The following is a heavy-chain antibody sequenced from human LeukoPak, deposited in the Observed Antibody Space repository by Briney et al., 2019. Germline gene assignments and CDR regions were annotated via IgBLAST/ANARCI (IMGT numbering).Heavy chain of an antibody. Sequence: ASVKVSCKASGYRFTDFHIRWVRQAPGQGIEWMGWINPATGMKPNSGGTYYAKKFWGRVTMTTDTSISTVYLEMSSLTIDDTTRYFCGRVKKILPEFEIWGQGTLLTVSS. CDR3: GRVKKILPEFEI. J-gene: IGHJ4*02. D-gene: IGHD2-21*01. V-gene: IGHV1-2*02. CDR2: INPATGMKPNSGGT. CDR1: GYRFTDFH.